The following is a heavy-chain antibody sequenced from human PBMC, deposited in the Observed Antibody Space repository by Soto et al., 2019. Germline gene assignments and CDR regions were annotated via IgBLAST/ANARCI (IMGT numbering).Heavy chain of an antibody. Sequence: QVQLVESGGGVVQPGRSLRLSCAASGFTFSSYGMHWVRQAPGKGLEWVAVISYDGSNKYYADSVKGRFTISRDNSKNTLILQMNSLRAEDTAVYYCAKDFRTLTHLLSKYHYYYGMDVWGQGTTVTVSS. J-gene: IGHJ6*02. V-gene: IGHV3-30*18. CDR2: ISYDGSNK. D-gene: IGHD3-3*02. CDR1: GFTFSSYG. CDR3: AKDFRTLTHLLSKYHYYYGMDV.